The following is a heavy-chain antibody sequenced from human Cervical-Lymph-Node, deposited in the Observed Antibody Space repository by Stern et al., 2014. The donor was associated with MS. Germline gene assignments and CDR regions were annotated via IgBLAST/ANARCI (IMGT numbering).Heavy chain of an antibody. D-gene: IGHD2-15*01. J-gene: IGHJ4*02. Sequence: VQLVESGGGLVKAGGSLRLSCAASGFTFSDYYMSWIRQAPGKGLEWVSYISRGGTSVYCAEAVEGRFTISRDNAKNSLFLQMNSLRAEDTAIYYCVRDLCKSRICYPFDYWGQGTPVTVSS. CDR2: ISRGGTSV. CDR3: VRDLCKSRICYPFDY. CDR1: GFTFSDYY. V-gene: IGHV3-11*01.